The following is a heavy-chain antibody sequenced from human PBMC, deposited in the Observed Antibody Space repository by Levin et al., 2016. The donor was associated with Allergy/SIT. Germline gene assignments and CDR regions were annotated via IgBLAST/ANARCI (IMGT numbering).Heavy chain of an antibody. V-gene: IGHV3-11*06. D-gene: IGHD3-22*01. CDR3: ARKQFYYDNVKGWFDL. J-gene: IGHJ5*02. CDR1: GFTFSDYY. Sequence: GESLKISCAASGFTFSDYYMSWIRQAPGKGLEWVSYISSSSSYTNYADSVKGRFTISRDNAKNSLYLQMNSLRAEDTAVYYCARKQFYYDNVKGWFDLWGQGTLVTVSS. CDR2: ISSSSSYT.